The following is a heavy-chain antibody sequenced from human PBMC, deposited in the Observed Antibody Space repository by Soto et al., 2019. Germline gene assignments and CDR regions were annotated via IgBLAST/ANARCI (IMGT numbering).Heavy chain of an antibody. Sequence: SLRLSCAASGFTFSSYAMSWVRQAPGKGLEWVSAISGSGGSTYYADSVKGRFTISRDNSKNTLYLQMNSLRAEDTAVYYCAKYETNAYYYMDVWGKGTTVTVSS. V-gene: IGHV3-23*01. D-gene: IGHD2-8*01. J-gene: IGHJ6*03. CDR2: ISGSGGST. CDR3: AKYETNAYYYMDV. CDR1: GFTFSSYA.